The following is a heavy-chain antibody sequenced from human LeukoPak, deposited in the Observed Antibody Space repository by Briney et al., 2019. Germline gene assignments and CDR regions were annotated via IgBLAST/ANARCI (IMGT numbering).Heavy chain of an antibody. CDR1: GFTFSDHY. D-gene: IGHD4-17*01. CDR3: AKAPSYYGDRLPLDY. Sequence: GGSLRLSCAASGFTFSDHYMDWVRQAPGKGLEWVGRTRNKANSYTTEYAASVKGRFTISRADSANSLYLQMNSLKTEDTAVYYCAKAPSYYGDRLPLDYWGQGTLVTVSS. V-gene: IGHV3-72*01. CDR2: TRNKANSYTT. J-gene: IGHJ4*02.